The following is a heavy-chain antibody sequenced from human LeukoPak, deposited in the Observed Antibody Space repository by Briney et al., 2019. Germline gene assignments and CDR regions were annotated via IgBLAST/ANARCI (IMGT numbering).Heavy chain of an antibody. CDR3: ARWSLVYSNYAGYFGS. CDR1: GYSFTNYW. J-gene: IGHJ4*02. Sequence: GESLKISRKGSGYSFTNYWIGWVRQMPGKGLEWMGIIYPGDSDTKYSPSFQGQVTISADKSISTAYLQWSSLKASDSAMYYCARWSLVYSNYAGYFGSWGQGTLVTVSS. V-gene: IGHV5-51*01. CDR2: IYPGDSDT. D-gene: IGHD4-11*01.